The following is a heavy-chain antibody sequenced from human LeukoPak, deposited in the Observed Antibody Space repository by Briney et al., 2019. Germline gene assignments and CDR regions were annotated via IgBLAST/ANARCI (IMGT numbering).Heavy chain of an antibody. CDR2: IYYSGST. Sequence: PSETLSLTCTVSGGSIRSGSHYWAWIRQPPGKGLEWIGSIYYSGSTYYNPSLENRVTISIDTSKNHFSLKLSSLSAADTSVYYCAKRDDSGGNLVDLWGQGTLVTVS. J-gene: IGHJ4*02. V-gene: IGHV4-39*02. D-gene: IGHD3-22*01. CDR3: AKRDDSGGNLVDL. CDR1: GGSIRSGSHY.